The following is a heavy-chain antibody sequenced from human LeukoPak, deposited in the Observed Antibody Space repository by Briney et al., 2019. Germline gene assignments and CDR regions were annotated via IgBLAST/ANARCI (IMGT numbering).Heavy chain of an antibody. V-gene: IGHV1-69*13. Sequence: SVKVSCTASGGTFISYAISWVRQAPGQGLEWMGGIIPIFGTANYAQKFQGRVTITADESTSTAYMELSSLRSEDTAVYYCARVGQLVSNWFDPWGQGTLVTVSS. CDR2: IIPIFGTA. CDR1: GGTFISYA. J-gene: IGHJ5*02. CDR3: ARVGQLVSNWFDP. D-gene: IGHD6-6*01.